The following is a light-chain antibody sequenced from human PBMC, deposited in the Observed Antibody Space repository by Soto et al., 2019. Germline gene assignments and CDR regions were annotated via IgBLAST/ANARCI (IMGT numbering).Light chain of an antibody. CDR1: NIGSKS. Sequence: SYELTQPTSVSVATGKTARITGGGTNIGSKSVHWYQQKPGQAPVLVIYYDSDRPSGIPERFSGSNSGNTATLTISRVEAGDEADYYCQVWDSSSDHPVFGGGTKVTVL. CDR2: YDS. CDR3: QVWDSSSDHPV. V-gene: IGLV3-21*04. J-gene: IGLJ3*02.